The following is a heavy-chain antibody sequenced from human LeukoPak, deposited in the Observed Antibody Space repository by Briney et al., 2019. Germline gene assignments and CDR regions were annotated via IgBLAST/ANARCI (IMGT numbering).Heavy chain of an antibody. D-gene: IGHD1-20*01. CDR2: ISSSSSYI. CDR1: GFTFSSYS. Sequence: GGSLRLSCAASGFTFSSYSMNWVRQASGKGLEWVSSISSSSSYIYYADSVKGRFTISRDNAKNSLYLQMNSLRAEDTAVYYCARDHSGLNSDYYGMDVWGQGTTVTVSS. J-gene: IGHJ6*02. V-gene: IGHV3-21*01. CDR3: ARDHSGLNSDYYGMDV.